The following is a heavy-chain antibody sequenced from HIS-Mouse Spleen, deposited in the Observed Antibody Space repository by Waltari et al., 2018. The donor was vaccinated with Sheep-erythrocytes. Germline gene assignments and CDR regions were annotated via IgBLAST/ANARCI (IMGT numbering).Heavy chain of an antibody. J-gene: IGHJ4*02. V-gene: IGHV3-9*01. Sequence: MHWVRQAPGKGLEWVSGSRWNSGSIGCADTVKGRFTMSRDNAKNSLYRQMNSLRAEYTALYYCAKDISRNIVVVPAAVGDYWGQGTLVTVSS. D-gene: IGHD2-2*01. CDR2: SRWNSGSI. CDR3: AKDISRNIVVVPAAVGDY.